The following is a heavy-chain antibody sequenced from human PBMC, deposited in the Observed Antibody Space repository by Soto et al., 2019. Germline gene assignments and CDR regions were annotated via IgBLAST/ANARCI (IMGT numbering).Heavy chain of an antibody. CDR1: GGTFSSYP. Sequence: GASVKVSCKASGGTFSSYPISWVRQAPGQGLEWMGGIIPLFKTPNYAQKFQGRVTITADESTTTAYMELSSLRSEDSAVYYCARQYHLSSYYGLDVWGQGTTVPVSS. CDR2: IIPLFKTP. V-gene: IGHV1-69*13. D-gene: IGHD2-2*01. J-gene: IGHJ6*02. CDR3: ARQYHLSSYYGLDV.